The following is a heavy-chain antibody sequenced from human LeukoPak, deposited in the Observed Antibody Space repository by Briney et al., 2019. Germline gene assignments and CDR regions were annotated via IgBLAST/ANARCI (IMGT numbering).Heavy chain of an antibody. CDR1: GFTFSSYS. J-gene: IGHJ4*02. CDR2: ISSSSSYI. D-gene: IGHD5-18*01. CDR3: ARKQGGYGVLYYFDY. Sequence: GGSLRLSCAASGFTFSSYSMNWVRQAPGKGLEWVSSISSSSSYIYYVDSVKGRFTISRDNAKNSLYLQMNSLRAEDTAVYYCARKQGGYGVLYYFDYWGQGTLVTVSS. V-gene: IGHV3-21*01.